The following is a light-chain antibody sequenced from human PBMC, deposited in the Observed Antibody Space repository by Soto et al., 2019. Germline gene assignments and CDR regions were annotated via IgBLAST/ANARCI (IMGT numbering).Light chain of an antibody. J-gene: IGLJ1*01. CDR3: SSYSRTTTLGV. CDR1: SSDVGGYNY. Sequence: QSALTQPASVSGSPGQSITISCTGTSSDVGGYNYVSWYQQHPGNTPTLIIFDVNNRPSGVSNRFSASKSGSTASLTIAGLQAEDEADYYCSSYSRTTTLGVFGTGTKLTVL. CDR2: DVN. V-gene: IGLV2-14*01.